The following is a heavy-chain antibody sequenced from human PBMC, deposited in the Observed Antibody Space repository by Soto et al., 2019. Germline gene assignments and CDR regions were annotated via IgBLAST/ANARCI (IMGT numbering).Heavy chain of an antibody. V-gene: IGHV3-23*01. CDR3: ARVLQWLVPHPMPIDY. J-gene: IGHJ4*02. Sequence: GGSLRLSCAASGFIFNNYAMNWVRQAPGEGLQWVAGIRYSGSSTYYADSVKGRFTISRDNSKNTLYLQMNSLRAEDTAVYYCARVLQWLVPHPMPIDYWGQGTLVTVSS. CDR1: GFIFNNYA. D-gene: IGHD6-19*01. CDR2: IRYSGSST.